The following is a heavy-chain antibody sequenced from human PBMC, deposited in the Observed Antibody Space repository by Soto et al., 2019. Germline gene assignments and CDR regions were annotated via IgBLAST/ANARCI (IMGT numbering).Heavy chain of an antibody. J-gene: IGHJ3*01. Sequence: EVQLVESGGGLVXXXGSLRLXXXXXGFSFSSIWMHWVRQAPGKGLLWVSRINTDGSSTSYADSVKGRFTISRDNTKNTLYLQMNSLRAEDTAVYYCARDLPGGWGQGTMVTVSS. CDR1: GFSFSSIW. CDR2: INTDGSST. V-gene: IGHV3-74*01. CDR3: ARDLPGG.